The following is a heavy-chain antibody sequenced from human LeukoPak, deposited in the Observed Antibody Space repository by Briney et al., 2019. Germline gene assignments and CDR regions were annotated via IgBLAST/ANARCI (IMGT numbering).Heavy chain of an antibody. CDR1: GGTFSSYA. J-gene: IGHJ5*02. D-gene: IGHD5-24*01. CDR2: IIPILGIA. V-gene: IGHV1-69*04. Sequence: SVKVSCKASGGTFSSYAISWVRQAPGQGLEWMGRIIPILGIANYAQKFQGRVTITADKSTSTAYMELSSLRSEDTAVYYCAIGRWLQSAWFDPWGQGTLVTVSS. CDR3: AIGRWLQSAWFDP.